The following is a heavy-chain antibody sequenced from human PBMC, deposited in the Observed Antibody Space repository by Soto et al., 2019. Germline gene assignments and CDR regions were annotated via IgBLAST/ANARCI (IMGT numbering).Heavy chain of an antibody. V-gene: IGHV3-30*18. CDR3: AKYGGAVASYNWFDP. J-gene: IGHJ5*02. CDR2: ISYDGSNK. CDR1: GFTFGSYG. Sequence: PGGSLRLSCAASGFTFGSYGMHWVRQAPGKGLEWVAVISYDGSNKYYADSVKGRFTISRDNSKNTLYLQMNSLRAEDTAVYYCAKYGGAVASYNWFDPWGQGTLVTVSS. D-gene: IGHD6-19*01.